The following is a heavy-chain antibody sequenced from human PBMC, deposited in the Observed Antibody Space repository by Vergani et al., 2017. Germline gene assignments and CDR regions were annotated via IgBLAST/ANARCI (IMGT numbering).Heavy chain of an antibody. CDR3: AKDSSGYASGWFDP. CDR2: ISYDGSNK. V-gene: IGHV3-30*18. D-gene: IGHD3-22*01. J-gene: IGHJ5*02. Sequence: QVQLVESGGGVVQPGRSLRLSCAASGFTFSSYGMHWVRQAPGKGRVWVAVISYDGSNKYYADSVKGRFTISRDNSKNTLYLQMNSLRAEDTAVYYCAKDSSGYASGWFDPWGQGTLVTVSS. CDR1: GFTFSSYG.